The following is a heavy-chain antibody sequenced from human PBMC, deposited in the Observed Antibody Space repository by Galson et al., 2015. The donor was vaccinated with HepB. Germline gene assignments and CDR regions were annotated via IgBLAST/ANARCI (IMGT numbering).Heavy chain of an antibody. CDR2: IKKDGSEK. V-gene: IGHV3-7*04. CDR3: GRGFATVC. Sequence: SLRLSCAGSGFSFSSDWMSWVRQAPGKGLEWVANIKKDGSEKYYVNSVNGRFTISRDNAKNSLYLQMNSLRAEDTAIYYCGRGFATVCWGQGTLVSASA. D-gene: IGHD5/OR15-5a*01. CDR1: GFSFSSDW. J-gene: IGHJ4*02.